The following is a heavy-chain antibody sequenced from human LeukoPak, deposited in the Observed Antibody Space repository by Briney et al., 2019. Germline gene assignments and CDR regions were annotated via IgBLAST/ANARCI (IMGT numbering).Heavy chain of an antibody. V-gene: IGHV4-4*02. CDR2: IYHSGST. Sequence: SETLSLTCAVSGGSISSSNWWSWVRQPPGKGLEWIGEIYHSGSTNYNPSLKSRVTISVDTSKNQFSLKLSSVTASDTAVYYCARGSDSSGYLTTGFDPWGQGTLVTVSS. CDR1: GGSISSSNW. D-gene: IGHD3-22*01. J-gene: IGHJ5*02. CDR3: ARGSDSSGYLTTGFDP.